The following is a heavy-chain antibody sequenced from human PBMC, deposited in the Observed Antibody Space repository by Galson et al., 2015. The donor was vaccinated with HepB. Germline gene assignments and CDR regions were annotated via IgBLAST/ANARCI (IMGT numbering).Heavy chain of an antibody. V-gene: IGHV3-30*18. CDR2: ISYDGSNK. CDR3: AKVPTTVTTLYYFDY. Sequence: SLRLSCAASGFTFSSYGMHWVRQAPGKGLEWVAVISYDGSNKYYANSVKGRFTISRDNSKNTLYLQMNSLRAEDTAVYYCAKVPTTVTTLYYFDYWGQGTLVTVSS. CDR1: GFTFSSYG. D-gene: IGHD4-17*01. J-gene: IGHJ4*02.